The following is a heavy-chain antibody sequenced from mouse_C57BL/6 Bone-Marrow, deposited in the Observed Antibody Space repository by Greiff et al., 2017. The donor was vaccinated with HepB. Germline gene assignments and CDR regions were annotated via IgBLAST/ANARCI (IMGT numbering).Heavy chain of an antibody. CDR1: GYTFTSYW. Sequence: QVQLQQPGAELVRPGTSVKLSCKASGYTFTSYWIHWVKQRPGQGLEWIGVIDPSDSYTNYNQKFKGKATLTVDTSSSTAYMQLSSLTSEDSAVYYCARCYNFDVWGTGTTVTVSS. CDR2: IDPSDSYT. CDR3: ARCYNFDV. V-gene: IGHV1-59*01. D-gene: IGHD2-12*01. J-gene: IGHJ1*03.